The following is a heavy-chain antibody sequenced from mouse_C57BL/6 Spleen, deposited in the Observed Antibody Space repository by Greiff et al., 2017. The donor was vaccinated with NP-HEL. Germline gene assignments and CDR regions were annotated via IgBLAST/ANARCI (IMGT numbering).Heavy chain of an antibody. CDR2: IRSKSNNYAT. Sequence: EVKLVESGGGLVQPKGSLKLSCAASGFSFSTYAMNWVRQAPGKGLEWVARIRSKSNNYATYYADSVKDRFTISRDDSESMLYLQMNNLKTEDTAMYYCVRQGSYYAMDYWGQGTSVTVSS. V-gene: IGHV10-1*01. J-gene: IGHJ4*01. CDR3: VRQGSYYAMDY. CDR1: GFSFSTYA.